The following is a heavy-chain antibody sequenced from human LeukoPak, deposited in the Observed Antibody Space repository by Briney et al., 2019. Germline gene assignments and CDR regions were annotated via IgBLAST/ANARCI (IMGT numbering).Heavy chain of an antibody. CDR2: INPSGGST. CDR3: AREMQVPRYCSGGSCYSLYY. V-gene: IGHV1-46*01. CDR1: GYTYTSYY. Sequence: EASVKVSCKASGYTYTSYYMHWVRQAPGQGLEWMGIINPSGGSTSYAQKFQGRVTMTRDTSTSTVYMELSSLRSEDTAVYYCAREMQVPRYCSGGSCYSLYYWGQGTLVTVSS. J-gene: IGHJ4*02. D-gene: IGHD2-15*01.